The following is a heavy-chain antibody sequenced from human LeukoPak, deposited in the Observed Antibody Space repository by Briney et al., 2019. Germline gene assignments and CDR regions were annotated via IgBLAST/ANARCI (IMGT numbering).Heavy chain of an antibody. Sequence: SETLSLTCAVSGASISNNKYFWAWIRQPQGKGLEWIVTVYYIGTTFYNPSLKSRLTLSVDTSNNQFSLNLGSVTAADTSVYYCARLSDRAPQHCFDPWGQGILVTVSS. CDR2: VYYIGTT. V-gene: IGHV4-39*01. J-gene: IGHJ5*02. CDR1: GASISNNKYF. D-gene: IGHD3-10*01. CDR3: ARLSDRAPQHCFDP.